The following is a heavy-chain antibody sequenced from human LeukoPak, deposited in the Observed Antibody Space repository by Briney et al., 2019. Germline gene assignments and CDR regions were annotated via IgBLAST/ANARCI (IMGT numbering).Heavy chain of an antibody. CDR2: ISSNGIYT. J-gene: IGHJ3*01. CDR1: GFSFSGYG. Sequence: TGGSLRLSCAASGFSFSGYGMYWVRQAPGKGLEHVSGISSNGIYTYYANSVKGRFTISRDNSKNTLFLQMGSLRAEDMAVYYCARGPTVITFNAFDVWGQGTMVTVSS. CDR3: ARGPTVITFNAFDV. D-gene: IGHD4-17*01. V-gene: IGHV3-64*01.